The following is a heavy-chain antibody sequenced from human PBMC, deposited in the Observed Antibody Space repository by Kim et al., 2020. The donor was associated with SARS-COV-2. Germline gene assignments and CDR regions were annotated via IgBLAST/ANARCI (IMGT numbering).Heavy chain of an antibody. J-gene: IGHJ4*02. CDR1: GFTFDDYA. V-gene: IGHV3-43D*03. Sequence: GGSLRLSCAASGFTFDDYAMHWVRQAPGKGLEWVSLISWDGGSTYYADSVKGRFTISRDNSKDSLYLQMHSLRAEDTAFYYCAIDYFGSGSLDYWGQGTL. D-gene: IGHD3-10*01. CDR3: AIDYFGSGSLDY. CDR2: ISWDGGST.